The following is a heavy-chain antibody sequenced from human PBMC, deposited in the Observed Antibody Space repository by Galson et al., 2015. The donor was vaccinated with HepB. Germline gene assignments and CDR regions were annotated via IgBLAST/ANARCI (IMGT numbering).Heavy chain of an antibody. Sequence: SLRLSCAASGITFGIYAVSWVRQAPGKGLEWVSSISGSGGSTYYADSVRGRFTITRDNSKNTLFLHMNSLTAEDTAVYFCAGGRQAFTWDYLGQGTLVTVSS. CDR3: AGGRQAFTWDY. CDR1: GITFGIYA. V-gene: IGHV3-23*01. CDR2: ISGSGGST. J-gene: IGHJ4*02. D-gene: IGHD3-16*01.